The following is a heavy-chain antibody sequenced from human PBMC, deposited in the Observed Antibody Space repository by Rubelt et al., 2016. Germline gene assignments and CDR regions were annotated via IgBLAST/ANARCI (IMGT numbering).Heavy chain of an antibody. D-gene: IGHD1-14*01. CDR1: GGSISSYY. CDR2: IYYSGST. J-gene: IGHJ4*02. V-gene: IGHV4-59*01. CDR3: ARDVGTARGTDY. Sequence: QVQLQESGPGLVKPSETLSLTCTVSGGSISSYYWSWIRQPPGKGLEWIGYIYYSGSTNYNPSLKSRVTISVDTSKNQFSLKLSSVTAADTAVYYCARDVGTARGTDYWGQGTLVTVSS.